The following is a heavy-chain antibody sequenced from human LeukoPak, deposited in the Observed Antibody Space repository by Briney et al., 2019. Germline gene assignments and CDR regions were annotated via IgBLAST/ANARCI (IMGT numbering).Heavy chain of an antibody. D-gene: IGHD7-27*01. Sequence: SQTLSLTCAISGDSVSRNSVVWNWVRQSPSRGLEWLGRTYYESKWYIDYAESLKSRMSVNSDTSKNQLSLQLNSVSLEDTAVYYCVRGYHWGGLDVWGQGTTVIVSS. CDR3: VRGYHWGGLDV. V-gene: IGHV6-1*01. CDR1: GDSVSRNSVV. J-gene: IGHJ6*02. CDR2: TYYESKWYI.